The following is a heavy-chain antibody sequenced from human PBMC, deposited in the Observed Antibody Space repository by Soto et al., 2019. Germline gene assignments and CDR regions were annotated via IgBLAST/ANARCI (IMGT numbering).Heavy chain of an antibody. CDR2: ISWNSGSI. V-gene: IGHV3-9*01. CDR3: AKDIDEVVTASFFDY. CDR1: GFTFDDYV. Sequence: EVPLVESGGGLVQPGRSLRLSCAASGFTFDDYVMHWVRQAPGKGLEWVSGISWNSGSIGYADSVKGRFTISRDNAKNSLYLQMNSLRAEDTALYYCAKDIDEVVTASFFDYWGQGTLVTVSS. D-gene: IGHD2-21*02. J-gene: IGHJ4*02.